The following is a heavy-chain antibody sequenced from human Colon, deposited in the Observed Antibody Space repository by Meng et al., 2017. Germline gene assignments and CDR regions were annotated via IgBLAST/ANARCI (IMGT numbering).Heavy chain of an antibody. CDR3: TRFNYHSSGYYFDDY. D-gene: IGHD3-22*01. J-gene: IGHJ4*02. CDR1: GFTFDNYL. V-gene: IGHV3-74*01. CDR2: INSDGSRT. Sequence: GGSLRLSCVASGFTFDNYLMHWVRQAPGKGLVWVSRINSDGSRTTYADSVKGRFTISRDNAKNTLYLQMNSLRAEDTAVYYCTRFNYHSSGYYFDDYWGQGALVTVSS.